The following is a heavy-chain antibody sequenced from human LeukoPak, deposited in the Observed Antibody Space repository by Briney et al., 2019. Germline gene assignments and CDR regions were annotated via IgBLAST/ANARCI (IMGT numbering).Heavy chain of an antibody. Sequence: PGGSLRLPCAGSGFTYSDYEMAWVRQAPGTGLEWSAYISSEGSNEGTVIKYADSVKGRFTISRDDAKRSVYLQMNRLSAEDTAVYFCAGGPQYTGSYPYWGQGTLVTVSS. V-gene: IGHV3-48*03. CDR3: AGGPQYTGSYPY. CDR2: ISSEGSNEGTVI. J-gene: IGHJ4*02. D-gene: IGHD2-8*02. CDR1: GFTYSDYE.